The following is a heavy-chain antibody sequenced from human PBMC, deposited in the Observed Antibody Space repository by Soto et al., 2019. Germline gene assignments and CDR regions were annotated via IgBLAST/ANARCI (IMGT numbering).Heavy chain of an antibody. CDR1: GFTFSSYA. Sequence: PGGSLRLSCAASGFTFSSYAMHWVRQAPGKGLEWVAVISYDGSNKYYADSVKGRFTISRDSSKNTLYLQMNSLRAEDTAVYYCARGAFFDILTGYYPDFDYWGQGTLVTVSS. CDR3: ARGAFFDILTGYYPDFDY. V-gene: IGHV3-30-3*01. CDR2: ISYDGSNK. J-gene: IGHJ4*02. D-gene: IGHD3-9*01.